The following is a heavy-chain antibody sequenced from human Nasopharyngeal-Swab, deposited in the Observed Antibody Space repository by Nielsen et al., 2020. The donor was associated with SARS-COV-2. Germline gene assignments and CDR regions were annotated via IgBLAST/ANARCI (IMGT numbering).Heavy chain of an antibody. CDR1: GFTFNNYN. CDR3: ARDRGYSYGPYYYGMDV. V-gene: IGHV3-48*04. D-gene: IGHD5-18*01. Sequence: GESLKISCAASGFTFNNYNFNWVRQAPGKGLEWVSYISSSSSTIYYADSVKGRLTISRDNAKNSLYLQMNSLRAEDTAVYYCARDRGYSYGPYYYGMDVWGQGTTVTVSS. CDR2: ISSSSSTI. J-gene: IGHJ6*02.